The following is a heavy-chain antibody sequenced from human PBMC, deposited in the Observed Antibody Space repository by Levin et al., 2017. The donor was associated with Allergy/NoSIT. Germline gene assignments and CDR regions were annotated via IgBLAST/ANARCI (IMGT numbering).Heavy chain of an antibody. V-gene: IGHV1-69*13. J-gene: IGHJ6*02. D-gene: IGHD6-6*01. Sequence: SVKVSCKASGGTFSSYAISWVRQAPGQGLEWMGGIIPIFGTANYAQKFQGRVTITADESTSTAYMELSSLRSEDTAVYYCARDGQKYGSTQASIAARPPDYYYYGMDVWGQGTTVTVSS. CDR2: IIPIFGTA. CDR3: ARDGQKYGSTQASIAARPPDYYYYGMDV. CDR1: GGTFSSYA.